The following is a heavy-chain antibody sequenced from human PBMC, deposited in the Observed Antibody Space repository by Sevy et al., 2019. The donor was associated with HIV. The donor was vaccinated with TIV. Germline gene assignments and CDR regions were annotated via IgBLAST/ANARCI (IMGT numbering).Heavy chain of an antibody. Sequence: GGSLKLSCKPSGFTFTSYAMNWVRQAPGKGLEWISTIYGSGGVTYYADSVKGRFTISRDNSKNTLYLQMNSLRTEDTALYYCAGGRYDSSGSFDALDIWGQGTMVTVSS. CDR1: GFTFTSYA. D-gene: IGHD3-22*01. CDR2: IYGSGGVT. J-gene: IGHJ3*02. CDR3: AGGRYDSSGSFDALDI. V-gene: IGHV3-23*01.